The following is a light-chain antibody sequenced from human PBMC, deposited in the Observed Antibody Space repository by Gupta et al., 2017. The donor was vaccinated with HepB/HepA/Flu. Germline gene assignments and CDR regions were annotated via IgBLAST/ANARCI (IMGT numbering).Light chain of an antibody. CDR3: KHYNTYYV. V-gene: IGKV1-5*03. CDR1: QSISNW. Sequence: DIQVTQSPSTVSASVGDRVTITCRASQSISNWLAWYQQKPGKAPKLLIARASDLESGVPSRFSGSGSGTEFTLTLDSLQPDDSATYYCKHYNTYYVFGGGTKVEIK. CDR2: RAS. J-gene: IGKJ4*01.